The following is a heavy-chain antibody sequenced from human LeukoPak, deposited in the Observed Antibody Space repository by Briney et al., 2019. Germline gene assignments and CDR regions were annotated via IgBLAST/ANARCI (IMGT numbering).Heavy chain of an antibody. CDR1: GYTFTSYG. D-gene: IGHD3-22*01. Sequence: ASVKVSCKASGYTFTSYGISWVRQAPGQGLEWVGWISAYNGNTNYAQKLQGRVTMTTDTSTSTAYMELRSLRSDDTAVYYCARAVYDSSGSEFDYWGQGTLVTVSS. V-gene: IGHV1-18*01. CDR2: ISAYNGNT. CDR3: ARAVYDSSGSEFDY. J-gene: IGHJ4*02.